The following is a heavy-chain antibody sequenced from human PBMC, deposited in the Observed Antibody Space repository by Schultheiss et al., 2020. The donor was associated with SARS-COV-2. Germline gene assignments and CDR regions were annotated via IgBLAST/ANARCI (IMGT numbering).Heavy chain of an antibody. Sequence: GESLKISCAASGFTFSGSAMHWVRQASGKGLEWVGRIRSKANSYATAYAASVKGRFTISRDDSKNTAYLQMNSLKTEDTAVYYCAKPPSDILTGSEDYWGQGTLVTVSS. CDR1: GFTFSGSA. J-gene: IGHJ4*02. D-gene: IGHD3-9*01. CDR3: AKPPSDILTGSEDY. V-gene: IGHV3-73*01. CDR2: IRSKANSYAT.